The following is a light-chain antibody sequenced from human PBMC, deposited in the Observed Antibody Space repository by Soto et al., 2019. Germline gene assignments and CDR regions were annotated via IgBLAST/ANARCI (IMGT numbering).Light chain of an antibody. CDR2: DAS. J-gene: IGKJ1*01. CDR1: QSVSID. CDR3: QQRSQWPWT. Sequence: ILLTQSPATLSLSPGERATLSCRASQSVSIDLAWYQQKPGQAPRLLIYDASNRATGIAARFSGGGSGTDFTLTISSPEPEDFAVYYCQQRSQWPWTFGQGTKVEIK. V-gene: IGKV3-11*01.